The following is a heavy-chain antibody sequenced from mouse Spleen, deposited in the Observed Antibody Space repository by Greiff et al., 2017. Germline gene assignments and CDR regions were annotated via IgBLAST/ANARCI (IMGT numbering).Heavy chain of an antibody. CDR1: GYSITSGYY. J-gene: IGHJ3*01. V-gene: IGHV3-6*01. CDR2: ISYDGSN. CDR3: ASSRSFWAFAY. Sequence: EVKLMESGPGLVKPSQSLSLTCSVTGYSITSGYYWKWIRQFPGNKLEWMGYISYDGSNNYNPSLKNRISITRDTSKNQFFLKLNSVTTEDTATYYCASSRSFWAFAYWGQGTLVTVSA. D-gene: IGHD1-1*01.